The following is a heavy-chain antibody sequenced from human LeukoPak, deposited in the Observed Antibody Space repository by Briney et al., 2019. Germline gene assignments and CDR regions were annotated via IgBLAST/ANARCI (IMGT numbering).Heavy chain of an antibody. CDR1: GFTFSTYW. CDR2: INQDGSEK. CDR3: ARDTRYCVSTSCYRGAFDI. D-gene: IGHD2-2*02. Sequence: GGSLRLSCAASGFTFSTYWMSWVRQAPGKGLEGVANINQDGSEKYYVDSVKGRFTISRDNAKKSLYLQMNSLRAEDTAVYYCARDTRYCVSTSCYRGAFDIWGQGTMVSVSS. V-gene: IGHV3-7*01. J-gene: IGHJ3*02.